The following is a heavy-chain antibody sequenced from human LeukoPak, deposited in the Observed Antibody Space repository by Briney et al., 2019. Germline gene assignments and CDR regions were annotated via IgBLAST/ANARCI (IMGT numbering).Heavy chain of an antibody. CDR2: IYPGDSDT. J-gene: IGHJ3*02. CDR3: ARRRQRGYSSSWYVDAFDI. CDR1: GYSFTSYW. V-gene: IGHV5-51*01. Sequence: GESLKISFKGSGYSFTSYWIGWVRQMPGKGLEWMGIIYPGDSDTRYSPSFQGQVTISADKSISTAYLQWSSLKASDTAMYYCARRRQRGYSSSWYVDAFDIWGQGTMVTVSS. D-gene: IGHD6-13*01.